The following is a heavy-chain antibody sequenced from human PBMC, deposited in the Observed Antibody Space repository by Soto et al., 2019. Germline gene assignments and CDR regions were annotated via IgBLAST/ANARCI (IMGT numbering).Heavy chain of an antibody. CDR3: ARYSSGLDD. CDR2: IGTAGDP. J-gene: IGHJ4*02. V-gene: IGHV3-13*05. Sequence: GSLRLSCAGYGFTFRSCDMHWVRQATGKGLEWVSAIGTAGDPDYPGSVKGRFTISRENAKNSLYLQMNSLRAGDTAVYYCARYSSGLDDWGQGTLVTVSS. CDR1: GFTFRSCD. D-gene: IGHD6-19*01.